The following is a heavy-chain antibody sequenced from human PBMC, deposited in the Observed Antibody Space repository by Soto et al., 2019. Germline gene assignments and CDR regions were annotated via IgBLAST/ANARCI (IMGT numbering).Heavy chain of an antibody. V-gene: IGHV3-74*01. J-gene: IGHJ4*02. CDR2: INSEGSTT. CDR1: GFTFSSYW. D-gene: IGHD6-6*01. Sequence: EVQLVESGGGLVQTGGSLRLSCAASGFTFSSYWMHWVRQAPGKGLVWVSRINSEGSTTSYADSVKGRFTISRDSAKNTLDLQMNSLRAEDTAVYYCARGVGADSSLGRLDYWGQGTPVTVSS. CDR3: ARGVGADSSLGRLDY.